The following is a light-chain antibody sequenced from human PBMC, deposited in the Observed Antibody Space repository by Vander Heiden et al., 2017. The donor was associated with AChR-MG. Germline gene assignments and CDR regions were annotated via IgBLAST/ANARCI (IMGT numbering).Light chain of an antibody. CDR2: DAS. CDR3: QQRYNWLT. Sequence: EIVSTQSPSTLSLSPGERATLSCRASRRVSDYLAWYQQKPGQAPRLLIYDASNRATGIPARFSGSGSGTDFTLTISSLEPEDFAVYYCQQRYNWLTFGGGTKVEI. J-gene: IGKJ4*01. V-gene: IGKV3-11*01. CDR1: RRVSDY.